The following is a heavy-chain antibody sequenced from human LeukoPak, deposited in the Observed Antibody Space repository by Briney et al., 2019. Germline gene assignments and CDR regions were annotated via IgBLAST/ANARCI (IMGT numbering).Heavy chain of an antibody. Sequence: GGSLRLSCAASGFTFSDYYMSWIRQAPGKGLEWVSYISSSSIYTNSADSAKGRFTISRDNSKNTLYLQMNSLRVEDTAVYYCAREGVGPFGFDYWGQGTLVTVSS. V-gene: IGHV3-11*06. J-gene: IGHJ4*02. CDR1: GFTFSDYY. D-gene: IGHD3-10*01. CDR2: ISSSSIYT. CDR3: AREGVGPFGFDY.